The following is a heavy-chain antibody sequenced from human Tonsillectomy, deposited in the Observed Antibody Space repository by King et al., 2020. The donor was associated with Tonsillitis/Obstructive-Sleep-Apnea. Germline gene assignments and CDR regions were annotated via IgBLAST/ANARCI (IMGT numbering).Heavy chain of an antibody. Sequence: ITLKESGPTLVKPTQTLTLTCTFSGFSLSTSGVGVGWIRQPPGKALEWLALIYWDDDKRYSPSLKSRLTITKDTSKNQVVLTMTNMDPMDTATYYCAHGAVAGHGVDAFDIWGQGTMVTVSS. CDR2: IYWDDDK. D-gene: IGHD6-19*01. CDR3: AHGAVAGHGVDAFDI. J-gene: IGHJ3*02. CDR1: GFSLSTSGVG. V-gene: IGHV2-5*02.